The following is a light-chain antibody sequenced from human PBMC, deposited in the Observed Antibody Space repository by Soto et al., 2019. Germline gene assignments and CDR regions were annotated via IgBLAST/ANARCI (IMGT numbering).Light chain of an antibody. CDR2: EVN. J-gene: IGLJ2*01. CDR3: SSFAGSNRVV. Sequence: QSALTQPPSASGSPEQSVTIPCTGTTSNVGGNNYVSWYQQHPGKPPKLMIYEVNKRPSGVPDRFSGSKSGNTASLTVSGLQAEDEADYYCSSFAGSNRVVFGGGTKLTVL. CDR1: TSNVGGNNY. V-gene: IGLV2-8*01.